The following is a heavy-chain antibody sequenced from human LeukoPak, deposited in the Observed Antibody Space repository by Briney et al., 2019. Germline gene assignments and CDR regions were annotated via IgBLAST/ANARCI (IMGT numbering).Heavy chain of an antibody. V-gene: IGHV5-51*01. CDR3: ARHTFARGSYGLNY. CDR2: IYPGDSDT. Sequence: TGESLKISCKGSEYSFTNYWIGWVRQMPGKGLEWMGTIYPGDSDTRYSPSFQGQVTISADKSISTAYLQWSSLKASDTAMYYCARHTFARGSYGLNYWGQGTLVTVSS. CDR1: EYSFTNYW. D-gene: IGHD1-26*01. J-gene: IGHJ4*02.